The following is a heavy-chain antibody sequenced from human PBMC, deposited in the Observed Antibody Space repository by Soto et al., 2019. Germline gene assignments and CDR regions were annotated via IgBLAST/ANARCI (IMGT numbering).Heavy chain of an antibody. CDR3: AKGDCSGGRCYRGFDY. CDR2: VSASGSIT. D-gene: IGHD2-15*01. CDR1: GFTFSSYD. V-gene: IGHV3-23*01. J-gene: IGHJ4*02. Sequence: GGSLRLSCAASGFTFSSYDMSWVRQAPGKGLEWVSGVSASGSITSYADSAKGRFTISRDNAKNTVFLQMSSLRAEDTAVYFCAKGDCSGGRCYRGFDYWGQGT.